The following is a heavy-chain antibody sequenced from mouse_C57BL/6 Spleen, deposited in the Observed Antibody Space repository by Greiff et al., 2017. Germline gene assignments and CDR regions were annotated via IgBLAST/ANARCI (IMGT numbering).Heavy chain of an antibody. Sequence: QVQLQQSGAELVRPGTSVKVSCKASGYAFTNYLIEWVKQRPGQGLEWIGVINPGSGGTNYNEKFKGKATLTADKSSSTAYMQLSSLTSEDSAVYFCAREGGLRQSYYFDYWGQGTTLTVSS. CDR3: AREGGLRQSYYFDY. D-gene: IGHD2-4*01. CDR1: GYAFTNYL. CDR2: INPGSGGT. V-gene: IGHV1-54*01. J-gene: IGHJ2*01.